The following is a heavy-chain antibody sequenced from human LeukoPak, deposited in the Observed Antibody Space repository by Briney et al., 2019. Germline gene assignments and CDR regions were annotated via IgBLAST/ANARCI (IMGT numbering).Heavy chain of an antibody. J-gene: IGHJ4*02. CDR3: ARFHSVTTFDY. Sequence: GGSLRLSCAASGFTFSSYSMNWVRQAPGKGLEWVSSISSSSSYIYYADSVKGRFTISRDNAKSSLYLQMNSLRAEDTAVYYCARFHSVTTFDYWGQGTLVTVSS. CDR2: ISSSSSYI. V-gene: IGHV3-21*01. D-gene: IGHD4-17*01. CDR1: GFTFSSYS.